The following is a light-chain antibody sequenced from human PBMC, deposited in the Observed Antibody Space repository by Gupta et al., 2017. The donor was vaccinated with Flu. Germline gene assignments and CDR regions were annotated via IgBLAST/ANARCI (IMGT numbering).Light chain of an antibody. Sequence: QSALTQPASVSGSPGQSLTISCTGTSSDVGRYNYVSWFQQYPGKAPKLMIYEVSNWPSGVSNRFSGSKSGNTASLTISGLQAEYEADYYCSSFTSSLTWVFGGGTKLTVL. J-gene: IGLJ3*02. CDR3: SSFTSSLTWV. CDR1: SSDVGRYNY. CDR2: EVS. V-gene: IGLV2-14*01.